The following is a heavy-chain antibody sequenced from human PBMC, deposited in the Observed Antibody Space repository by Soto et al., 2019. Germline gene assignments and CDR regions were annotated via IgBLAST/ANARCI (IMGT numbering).Heavy chain of an antibody. CDR3: TTAGVVAAKGYYYGMDV. CDR2: IKSKTDGGTT. V-gene: IGHV3-15*07. CDR1: GFTFSNAW. Sequence: GGSLRLSCAASGFTFSNAWMNWVRQAPGKGLEWVGRIKSKTDGGTTDYAAPVKGRFTISRDDSKNTLYLQMNSLKTEDTAVYYCTTAGVVAAKGYYYGMDVWGQGTTVTVSS. D-gene: IGHD2-15*01. J-gene: IGHJ6*01.